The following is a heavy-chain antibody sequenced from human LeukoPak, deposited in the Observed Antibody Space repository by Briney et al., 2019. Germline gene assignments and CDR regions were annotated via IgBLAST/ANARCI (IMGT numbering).Heavy chain of an antibody. CDR2: IWYDGSNK. CDR3: ARDALGYSYGDY. V-gene: IGHV3-33*01. J-gene: IGHJ4*02. CDR1: GFTFSSYG. Sequence: RRSLRLSCAVSGFTFSSYGMHWVRQAPGTGLEWVAVIWYDGSNKYYTDSVKGRFTISRDNSKNTLYLQMNSLRAEDTAVYYCARDALGYSYGDYWGQGTLVTVSS. D-gene: IGHD5-18*01.